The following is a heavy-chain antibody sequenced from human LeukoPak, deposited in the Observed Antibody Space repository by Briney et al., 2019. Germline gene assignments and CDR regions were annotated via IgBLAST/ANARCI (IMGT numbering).Heavy chain of an antibody. Sequence: EASVKVSCKVSGYTLTELSMHWVRQAPGKGLEWMGGFDPEDGETIYAQKFQGRVTMTEDTSTDTAYMELSSPRSEDTAVYYCATDPSYGDYPFDYWGQGTLVTVSS. CDR1: GYTLTELS. J-gene: IGHJ4*02. CDR2: FDPEDGET. D-gene: IGHD4-17*01. CDR3: ATDPSYGDYPFDY. V-gene: IGHV1-24*01.